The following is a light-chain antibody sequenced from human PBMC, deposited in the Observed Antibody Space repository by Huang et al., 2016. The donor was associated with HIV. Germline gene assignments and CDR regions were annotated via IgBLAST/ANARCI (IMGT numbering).Light chain of an antibody. CDR1: QSVEIS. CDR3: HQRHNWLT. V-gene: IGKV3-11*01. Sequence: EVVLTQSPATVSVSPGQGATLSCRASQSVEISVSWYHQKPGQSPRLLSYGASERDAGTPVRFSGSGSGTHFTLTISSLEPDDVGVYYCHQRHNWLTFGGGTKVEI. J-gene: IGKJ4*01. CDR2: GAS.